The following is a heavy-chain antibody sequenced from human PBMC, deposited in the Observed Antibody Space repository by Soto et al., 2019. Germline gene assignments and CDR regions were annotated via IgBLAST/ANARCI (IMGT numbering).Heavy chain of an antibody. D-gene: IGHD7-27*01. J-gene: IGHJ3*02. V-gene: IGHV3-11*06. CDR1: GFTFSDYY. CDR2: ISSSSSYT. CDR3: ATVPTGADAFDI. Sequence: GGSLRLSCAASGFTFSDYYMSWIRQAPGKGLEWVSYISSSSSYTNYADSVKGRFAISRDNAKNSLYLQMNSLRAEDTAVYYCATVPTGADAFDIWGQGTMVTVSS.